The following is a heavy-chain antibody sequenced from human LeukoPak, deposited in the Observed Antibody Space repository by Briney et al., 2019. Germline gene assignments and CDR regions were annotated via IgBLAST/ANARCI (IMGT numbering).Heavy chain of an antibody. CDR3: AKGQELDDGVFDS. CDR1: GFTFSSIA. J-gene: IGHJ4*02. CDR2: IRSNGETT. Sequence: GGSLRLSCAASGFTFSSIAMTWVRQAPGKGLEWVSTIRSNGETTYNADSVKGRFTISRDNSKKTLYLQLNSLRVEDTAIYYCAKGQELDDGVFDSWGQGTLVTVSS. V-gene: IGHV3-23*01. D-gene: IGHD1-1*01.